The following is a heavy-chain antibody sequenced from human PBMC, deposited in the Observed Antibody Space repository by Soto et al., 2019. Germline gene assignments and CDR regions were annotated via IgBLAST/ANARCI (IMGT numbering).Heavy chain of an antibody. CDR3: ATSRPDIVVGHTQDYYGMDV. CDR2: IYYSGTT. D-gene: IGHD2-2*01. CDR1: GDSISSRGYY. Sequence: SETLSLPCTVSGDSISSRGYYWAWIRQPPGKGLEWIGNIYYSGTTDYNPSLKSRVTISVDTSKNHFSLKLSSVTAADTAVYYCATSRPDIVVGHTQDYYGMDVWVQGTTVTVSS. V-gene: IGHV4-39*07. J-gene: IGHJ6*02.